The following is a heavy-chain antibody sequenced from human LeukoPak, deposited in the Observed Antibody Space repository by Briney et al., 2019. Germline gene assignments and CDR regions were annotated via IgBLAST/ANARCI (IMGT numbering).Heavy chain of an antibody. CDR1: GFTFSSYS. CDR3: ARLLSSYYFDY. J-gene: IGHJ4*02. Sequence: PGGSLRLSCADSGFTFSSYSMNWVRQAPGKGLEWVSSISSSSSYIYYADSVKGRFTISRDNAKNSLYLQMNSLRAEDTAVYYCARLLSSYYFDYWGQGTLVTVSS. V-gene: IGHV3-21*01. CDR2: ISSSSSYI. D-gene: IGHD6-19*01.